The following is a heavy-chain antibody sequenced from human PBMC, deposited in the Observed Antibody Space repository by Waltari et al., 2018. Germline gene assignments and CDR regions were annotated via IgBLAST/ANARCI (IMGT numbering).Heavy chain of an antibody. V-gene: IGHV4-34*02. CDR2: VDHGGSA. CDR3: ARGNGGYSD. J-gene: IGHJ4*02. D-gene: IGHD1-26*01. CDR1: GGSFSGYY. Sequence: QGQLQQWGAGLLTPSETLSLNCGVSGGSFSGYYWGWIRQPPGKGLGGIGEVDHGGSATYHPSLKSRVTMSVDTSSNQFSLKMISVTAADTAVYYCARGNGGYSDWGPGALVAVSS.